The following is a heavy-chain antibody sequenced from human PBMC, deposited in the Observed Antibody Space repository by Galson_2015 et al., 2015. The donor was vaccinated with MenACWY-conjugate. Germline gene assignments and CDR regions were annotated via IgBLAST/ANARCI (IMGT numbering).Heavy chain of an antibody. CDR2: ISWDSGSI. V-gene: IGHV3-9*01. CDR1: GFTFDDKD. Sequence: SLRLSCAGSGFTFDDKDMHWVRQAPGKGLEWVSGISWDSGSIDYADSVKGRFAISRDNAKNSLYLQISSLRAEDTALYYCAKSPEYSSGWYAIEYWGQGALVTVSS. CDR3: AKSPEYSSGWYAIEY. J-gene: IGHJ4*02. D-gene: IGHD6-19*01.